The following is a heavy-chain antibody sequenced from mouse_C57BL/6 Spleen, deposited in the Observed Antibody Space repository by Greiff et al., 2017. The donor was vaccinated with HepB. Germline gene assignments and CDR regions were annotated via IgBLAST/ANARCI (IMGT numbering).Heavy chain of an antibody. V-gene: IGHV5-4*01. Sequence: EVHLVESGGGLVKPGGSLKLSCAASGFTFSSYAMSWVRQTPEKRLEWVATISDGGSYTYYPDNVKGRFTISRDNAKNNLYLQMSHLKSEDTAMYYCARRGNYYHWYFDVWGTGTTVTVSS. J-gene: IGHJ1*03. CDR2: ISDGGSYT. CDR3: ARRGNYYHWYFDV. D-gene: IGHD2-1*01. CDR1: GFTFSSYA.